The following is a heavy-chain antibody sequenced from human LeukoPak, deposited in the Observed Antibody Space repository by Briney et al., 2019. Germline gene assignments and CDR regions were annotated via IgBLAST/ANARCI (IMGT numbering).Heavy chain of an antibody. V-gene: IGHV3-21*01. Sequence: GGSLRVSCAASGFTSNSYIVNWVCQAPGKGLEWVSSISSSGSYIYYAESVKGRFTISRDNAKNSLYLQMNSLRAEDTAVYYCARAEPGTRDELACWGQGTLVTVSS. CDR3: ARAEPGTRDELAC. CDR1: GFTSNSYI. CDR2: ISSSGSYI. D-gene: IGHD1-1*01. J-gene: IGHJ4*02.